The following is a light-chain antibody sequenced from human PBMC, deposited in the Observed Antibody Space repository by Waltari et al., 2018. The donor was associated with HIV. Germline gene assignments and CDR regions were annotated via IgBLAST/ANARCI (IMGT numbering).Light chain of an antibody. CDR3: ATWDDSLNGLV. Sequence: HSVFPPPPSASGAPGQRLTIPCSGRPPHPGPHPLTPYQQVPGSAPRVRFYTDNQRFTGVPDRFSGSKSGTSASLAINGLQSEDEASYFCATWDDSLNGLVFGTGTWVTVL. CDR1: PPHPGPHP. J-gene: IGLJ1*01. V-gene: IGLV1-44*01. CDR2: TDN.